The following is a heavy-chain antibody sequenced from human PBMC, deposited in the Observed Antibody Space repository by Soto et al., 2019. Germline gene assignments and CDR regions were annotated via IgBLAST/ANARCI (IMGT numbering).Heavy chain of an antibody. J-gene: IGHJ4*02. D-gene: IGHD3-10*01. Sequence: QVQLVESGGGVVQPGRSLRLSCAASGFPFSKYGTHWVRQAPGKGLEWVAIIWYDGSKKYYGDSVKGRFTISRDNSKDTLFLQMNSLRADDTAMYYCARLGGSGGDSIEHWGQGTLVTVSS. CDR1: GFPFSKYG. CDR3: ARLGGSGGDSIEH. CDR2: IWYDGSKK. V-gene: IGHV3-33*01.